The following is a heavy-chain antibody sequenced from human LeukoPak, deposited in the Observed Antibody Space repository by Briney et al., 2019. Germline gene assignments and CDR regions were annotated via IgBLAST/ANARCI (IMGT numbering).Heavy chain of an antibody. J-gene: IGHJ4*02. CDR1: GFSSYTFG. CDR2: FRGDGGST. V-gene: IGHV3-23*01. D-gene: IGHD4/OR15-4a*01. Sequence: PGGSLRLSCAVSGFSSYTFGMSWVRQAPGKGLEWISSFRGDGGSTYYAETVRGRFTISRDNAKNSLYLQMNSLRAEDTAVYYCARRAGAYSHPYDYWGQGTLVTVSS. CDR3: ARRAGAYSHPYDY.